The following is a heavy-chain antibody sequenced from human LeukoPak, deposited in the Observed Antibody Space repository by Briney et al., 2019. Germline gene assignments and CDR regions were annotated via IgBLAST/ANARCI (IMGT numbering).Heavy chain of an antibody. CDR2: IDPSDSYT. Sequence: GESLKISCKGSGYSFTSYWISWVRQMPGKGLEWMGRIDPSDSYTNYSPSFQGHVAISADKSISTAYLQWSSLKASDTAMYYCARRRRIAENWFDPWGQGTLVTVSS. CDR3: ARRRRIAENWFDP. V-gene: IGHV5-10-1*01. D-gene: IGHD6-13*01. CDR1: GYSFTSYW. J-gene: IGHJ5*02.